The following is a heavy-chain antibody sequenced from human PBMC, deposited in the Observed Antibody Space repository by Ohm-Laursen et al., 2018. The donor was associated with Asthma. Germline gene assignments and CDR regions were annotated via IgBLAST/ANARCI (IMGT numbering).Heavy chain of an antibody. Sequence: SLRLSCTASGFTFSSYGMHWVRQAPGKGLEWVAVISYDGSNKYYADSVKGRFTISRDNSKNTLYLQMNSLRAEDTAAYYCARGSGSPTKTPFDYWGQGTLVTVSS. CDR2: ISYDGSNK. D-gene: IGHD1-26*01. J-gene: IGHJ4*02. CDR3: ARGSGSPTKTPFDY. CDR1: GFTFSSYG. V-gene: IGHV3-30*03.